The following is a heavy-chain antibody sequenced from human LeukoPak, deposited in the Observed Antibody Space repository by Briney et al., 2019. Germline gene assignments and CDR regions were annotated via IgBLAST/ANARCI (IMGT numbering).Heavy chain of an antibody. Sequence: PGGSLRLSCAASGFTFSDYYMSWIRQAPGKGLEWVSYISSSGSTIYYADSVKGRFTISRDNSKNTLYLQMNSLRAEDTAVYYCAKSGRGYIPNFYDLGYYYYYMDVWGKGTTVTISS. CDR3: AKSGRGYIPNFYDLGYYYYYMDV. D-gene: IGHD3/OR15-3a*01. J-gene: IGHJ6*03. CDR1: GFTFSDYY. CDR2: ISSSGSTI. V-gene: IGHV3-11*04.